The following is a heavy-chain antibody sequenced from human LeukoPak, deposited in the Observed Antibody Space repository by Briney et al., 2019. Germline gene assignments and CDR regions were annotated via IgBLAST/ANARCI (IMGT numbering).Heavy chain of an antibody. V-gene: IGHV3-21*04. Sequence: NPGGSLRLSCVASGFTFSSYAMSWVRQAPGKGLEWVSYVDRSGNDIYLADSVKGRFTISRDNSKNSLYVQMNSLRSEDTALYYCAKAGTGLSWLFDYWGQGTLVTVSS. D-gene: IGHD6-13*01. CDR1: GFTFSSYA. CDR2: VDRSGNDI. J-gene: IGHJ4*02. CDR3: AKAGTGLSWLFDY.